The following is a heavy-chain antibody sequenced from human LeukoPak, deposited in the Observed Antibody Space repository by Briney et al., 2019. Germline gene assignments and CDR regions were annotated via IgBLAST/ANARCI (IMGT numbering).Heavy chain of an antibody. Sequence: GASVKVSCKASGYTLISYAMNWVRQAPGQGLEWMGWINTNTGIPTYAQGFTGRFVFSLDTSASTAYLQISSLKAEDTAVYYCARGAFGGYDFASSDYWGQGTLVTVSS. CDR1: GYTLISYA. J-gene: IGHJ4*02. CDR3: ARGAFGGYDFASSDY. V-gene: IGHV7-4-1*02. D-gene: IGHD5-12*01. CDR2: INTNTGIP.